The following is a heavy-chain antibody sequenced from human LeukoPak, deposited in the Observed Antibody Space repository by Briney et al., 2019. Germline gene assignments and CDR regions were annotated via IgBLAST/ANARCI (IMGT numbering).Heavy chain of an antibody. J-gene: IGHJ6*04. CDR2: ISWDGGTT. D-gene: IGHD3-10*02. CDR3: AELGITMIGGV. CDR1: GFTFADYA. V-gene: IGHV3-43D*03. Sequence: GGSLRLSCAVSGFTFADYAMHWVRQAPGKGLEWVSSISWDGGTTFYADSLKGRFTISRDNAKNSLYLQMNSLRAEDTAVYYCAELGITMIGGVWGKGTTVTISS.